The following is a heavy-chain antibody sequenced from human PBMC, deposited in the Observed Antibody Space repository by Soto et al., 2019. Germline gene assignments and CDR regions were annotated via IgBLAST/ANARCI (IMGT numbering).Heavy chain of an antibody. J-gene: IGHJ6*02. CDR3: AREYSGYDPYGMDV. Sequence: PXEXLKISCNTSAYXFTNFWLIWVRHLPGKGLEYMGRIDPIDSSTNYSPSFQGHVTISSDTSIITAYLQWASLTASDTAMYLFAREYSGYDPYGMDVWGQGTTGTVSS. CDR1: AYXFTNFW. D-gene: IGHD5-12*01. V-gene: IGHV5-10-1*01. CDR2: IDPIDSST.